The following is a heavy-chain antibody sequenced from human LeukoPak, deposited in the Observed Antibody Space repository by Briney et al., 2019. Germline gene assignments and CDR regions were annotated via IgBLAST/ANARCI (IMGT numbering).Heavy chain of an antibody. CDR3: SISYTNGYSSGLYTFDY. CDR1: GDTFSTYA. V-gene: IGHV3-23*01. CDR2: ISGSGGSK. Sequence: GGSLRLSCAASGDTFSTYAMSWVRQAPGQGLEWVSAISGSGGSKYYADSVKGRFTISRDNSKNTLYLQMNSLIAADTTVYYCSISYTNGYSSGLYTFDYWGQGTLVTVSS. J-gene: IGHJ4*02. D-gene: IGHD6-19*01.